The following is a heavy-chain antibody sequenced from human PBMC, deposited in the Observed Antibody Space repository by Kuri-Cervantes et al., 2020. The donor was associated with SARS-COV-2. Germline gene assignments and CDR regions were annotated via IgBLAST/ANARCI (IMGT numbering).Heavy chain of an antibody. Sequence: GGSLRLSCAASGFAFSRFAMNWVRQAPGKGLEWVSSISSDNHYIFYGDSMKGRFTISRNNARNSLYLQMNSLRAEDTAVYYCAREDSGTNDAFDIWGQGATVTVSS. CDR1: GFAFSRFA. CDR3: AREDSGTNDAFDI. J-gene: IGHJ3*02. D-gene: IGHD3-10*01. V-gene: IGHV3-21*04. CDR2: ISSDNHYI.